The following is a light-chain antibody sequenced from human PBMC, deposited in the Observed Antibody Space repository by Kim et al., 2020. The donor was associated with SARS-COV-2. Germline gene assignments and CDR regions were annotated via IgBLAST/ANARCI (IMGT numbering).Light chain of an antibody. V-gene: IGKV1-39*01. J-gene: IGKJ3*01. Sequence: DIQLTQSPSSLSASVGDRVTITCRTSQNINRYVNWYHQKPGRAPKLLIYAASTLQSGVPSRFRGSGFETDFTLTISSLQPEDFATYFCQQTYRVPFAFFPGSKVESK. CDR3: QQTYRVPFA. CDR1: QNINRY. CDR2: AAS.